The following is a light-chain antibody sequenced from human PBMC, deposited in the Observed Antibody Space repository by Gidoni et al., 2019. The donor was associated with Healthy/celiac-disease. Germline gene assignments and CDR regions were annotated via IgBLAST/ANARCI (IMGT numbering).Light chain of an antibody. Sequence: DIQMTQSPSSLSASVGDRVTITCRASQSISSDLTWYQQKPGKAPKLLSYAASSLQSGVPSRFSGIVSCTDFTFTISSLQPEDFSTYYCQQSYSTPWTFGQVTKVEIK. CDR3: QQSYSTPWT. CDR1: QSISSD. CDR2: AAS. J-gene: IGKJ1*01. V-gene: IGKV1-39*01.